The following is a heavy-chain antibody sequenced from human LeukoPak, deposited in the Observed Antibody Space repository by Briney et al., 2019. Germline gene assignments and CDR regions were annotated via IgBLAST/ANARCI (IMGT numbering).Heavy chain of an antibody. Sequence: GGSLRLSCAASGFTVSSNYMSWVRQAPGKGLEWVSVIYSGGSTYYADSVKGRFTISRDNSKNTLYLQMNSLRAEDTAVYYCAREKRLRYYYYYYMDVWGKGTTVTVSS. CDR1: GFTVSSNY. D-gene: IGHD6-25*01. CDR2: IYSGGST. V-gene: IGHV3-53*01. CDR3: AREKRLRYYYYYYMDV. J-gene: IGHJ6*03.